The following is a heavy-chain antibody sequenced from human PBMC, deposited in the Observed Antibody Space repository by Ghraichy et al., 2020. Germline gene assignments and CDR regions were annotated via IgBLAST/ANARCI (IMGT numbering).Heavy chain of an antibody. Sequence: SQTLSLTCTVSGGSISSYYWSWIRQPPGKGLEWIGYIYYSGSTNYNPSLKSRVTISVDTSKNQFSLKLSSVTAADTAVYYCASGTGRDGYKRRVWYFDLWGRGTLVTISS. CDR1: GGSISSYY. V-gene: IGHV4-59*01. J-gene: IGHJ2*01. CDR3: ASGTGRDGYKRRVWYFDL. D-gene: IGHD5-24*01. CDR2: IYYSGST.